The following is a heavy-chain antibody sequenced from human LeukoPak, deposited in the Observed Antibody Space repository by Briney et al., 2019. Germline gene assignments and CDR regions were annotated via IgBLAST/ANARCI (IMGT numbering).Heavy chain of an antibody. CDR1: GFTFSSYS. CDR2: ISSSSSYI. V-gene: IGHV3-21*01. J-gene: IGHJ4*02. Sequence: GGSLRLSCAASGFTFSSYSMNWVRQAPGKGLEWVSSISSSSSYIYYADSVKGRFTISRDNAKNSLYLQMNSLRAEDTAVYYCARHRDYYDSSGYPDYWGQGTLVTVSS. CDR3: ARHRDYYDSSGYPDY. D-gene: IGHD3-22*01.